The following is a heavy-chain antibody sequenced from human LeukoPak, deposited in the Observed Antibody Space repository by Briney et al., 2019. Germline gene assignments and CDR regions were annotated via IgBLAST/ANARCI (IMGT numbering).Heavy chain of an antibody. CDR1: GGPFSTYY. Sequence: SETLSLTCAVYGGPFSTYYWSWIRQPPGKGLEWIGEINHSGSTNYNPSLKSRVTISVDTSKNQFSLKLSSVTAADTAVYYCARGHPGDSSGWYLNYWGQGTLVTVSS. V-gene: IGHV4-34*01. CDR2: INHSGST. CDR3: ARGHPGDSSGWYLNY. J-gene: IGHJ4*02. D-gene: IGHD6-19*01.